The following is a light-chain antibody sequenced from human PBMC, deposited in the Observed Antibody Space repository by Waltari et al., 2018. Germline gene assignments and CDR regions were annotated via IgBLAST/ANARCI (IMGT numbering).Light chain of an antibody. V-gene: IGKV3-11*01. J-gene: IGKJ4*01. Sequence: EIVLTQSPATLSLSPGERATLSCRASQNVRTYLAWFQHRPGQAPRLLIYDASNRATEVPARFTGNGSGTDFTLTISSLQPEDFALYYCQERSNWPGGAFGGGTKVEIK. CDR2: DAS. CDR3: QERSNWPGGA. CDR1: QNVRTY.